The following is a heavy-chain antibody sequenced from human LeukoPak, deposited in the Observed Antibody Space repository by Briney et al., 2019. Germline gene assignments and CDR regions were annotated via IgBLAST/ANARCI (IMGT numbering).Heavy chain of an antibody. D-gene: IGHD6-13*01. CDR1: GGSISSYY. Sequence: PSETLSLTCTVSGGSISSYYWSWIRQPPGKGLEWIGHFHYTGSTNYNPSLMSRVTISVDTSKNQFSLKLSSVTAADTAVYYCARVGAGSRWYDYWGQGTLVTVSS. V-gene: IGHV4-59*01. CDR2: FHYTGST. J-gene: IGHJ4*02. CDR3: ARVGAGSRWYDY.